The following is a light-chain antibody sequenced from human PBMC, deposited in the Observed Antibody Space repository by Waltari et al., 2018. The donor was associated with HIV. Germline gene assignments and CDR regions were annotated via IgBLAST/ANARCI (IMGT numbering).Light chain of an antibody. V-gene: IGLV2-14*03. Sequence: SAVTQPASVSGLPGQSITISCTGGASDFGLYTFVSWYQQHPGRVPRLSLYDVDSRAPGISDRFSGSRSGPTASLNISRLRAEDEADYYCASFTGDDTLLFGGGTKVTVL. J-gene: IGLJ3*02. CDR2: DVD. CDR3: ASFTGDDTLL. CDR1: ASDFGLYTF.